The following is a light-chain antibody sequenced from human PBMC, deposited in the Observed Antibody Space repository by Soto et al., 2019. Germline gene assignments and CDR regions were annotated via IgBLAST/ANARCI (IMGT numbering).Light chain of an antibody. CDR3: QQYGSSGT. V-gene: IGKV3-20*01. J-gene: IGKJ1*01. CDR2: GAS. CDR1: QSVSNNY. Sequence: EIVLTQSPGTLSLSPGERATRSCRASQSVSNNYLAWYQQKPGQAPRLLIYGASNRATGIPDRFSGSGSGTDFTLTISRLEPEDFAVYYCQQYGSSGTFGQGTKVEIK.